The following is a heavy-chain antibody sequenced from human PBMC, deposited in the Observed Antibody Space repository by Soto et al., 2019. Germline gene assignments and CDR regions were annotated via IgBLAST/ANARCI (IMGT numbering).Heavy chain of an antibody. CDR3: AKGRGALAVVSNWFDP. J-gene: IGHJ5*02. V-gene: IGHV3-9*01. CDR1: GFTFEDYA. CDR2: INWNSGSI. Sequence: EVQLVESGGGLVQPGRSLRLSCAAFGFTFEDYAMHWIRQTPGKGLEWVAGINWNSGSIGYADSVKGRFTISRDNANNSRYLQIATLRTEDTALYFCAKGRGALAVVSNWFDPWGQGTLVTVAS. D-gene: IGHD3-22*01.